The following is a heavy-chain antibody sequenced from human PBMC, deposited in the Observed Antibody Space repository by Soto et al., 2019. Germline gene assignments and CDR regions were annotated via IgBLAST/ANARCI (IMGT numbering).Heavy chain of an antibody. D-gene: IGHD6-13*01. Sequence: QVQLVQSGAEVKKPGASVKVSCKASGYTFTSYGISWVRQAPGQGLEWMGWISAYNGNTNHAQKLQGRVTMTTDTSTSTAYVELRSLRSDDTAVYYCARVGGSGSSWDNFIDYWGQGTLVTVSS. CDR3: ARVGGSGSSWDNFIDY. V-gene: IGHV1-18*01. CDR2: ISAYNGNT. J-gene: IGHJ4*02. CDR1: GYTFTSYG.